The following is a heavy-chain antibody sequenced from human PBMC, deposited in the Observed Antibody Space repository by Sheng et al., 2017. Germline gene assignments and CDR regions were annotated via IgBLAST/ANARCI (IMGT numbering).Heavy chain of an antibody. Sequence: EVQLVESGGGLVQPGGSLRLSCEGSGFPFSSYWIHWVRQAPGKGLVWVSRINSDGSSAFYADSVKGRFTISRDSAKNTLYLHMNSLRDEDTAVYYCVRAQGGFYFDYWGQGTLVAVSS. J-gene: IGHJ4*01. V-gene: IGHV3-74*01. CDR3: VRAQGGFYFDY. D-gene: IGHD2-15*01. CDR1: GFPFSSYW. CDR2: INSDGSSA.